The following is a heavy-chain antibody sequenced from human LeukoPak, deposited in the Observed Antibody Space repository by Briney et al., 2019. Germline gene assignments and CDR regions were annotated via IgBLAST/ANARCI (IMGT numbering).Heavy chain of an antibody. V-gene: IGHV3-30*04. J-gene: IGHJ4*02. CDR3: AREREPYQLLGYFDY. D-gene: IGHD2-2*01. Sequence: PGRSLRLSCAASGFTFSSYAMHRVRQAPGKGLEWVAVISYDGSNKYYADSVKGRFTISRDNSKNTLYLQMNSLRAEDTAVYYCAREREPYQLLGYFDYWGQGTLVTVSS. CDR1: GFTFSSYA. CDR2: ISYDGSNK.